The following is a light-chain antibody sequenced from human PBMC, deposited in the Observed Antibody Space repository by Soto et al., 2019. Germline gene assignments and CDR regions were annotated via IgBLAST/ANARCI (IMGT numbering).Light chain of an antibody. V-gene: IGKV3-20*01. CDR1: QSVSSSF. J-gene: IGKJ5*01. Sequence: IVLTQSPGTLSLSPVERATLSCRASQSVSSSFLAWYQQKPGQAPRLLFFGASRRATGIPDRFSGSGSRTDFTLTISRLEPEDFAVYYCQQYGSSPDTFGQGTRLEIK. CDR2: GAS. CDR3: QQYGSSPDT.